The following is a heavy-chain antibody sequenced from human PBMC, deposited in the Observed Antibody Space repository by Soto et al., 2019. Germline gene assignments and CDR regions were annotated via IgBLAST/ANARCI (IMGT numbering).Heavy chain of an antibody. CDR3: ANQPPYSSGFYYFDY. CDR2: ISWNSGSI. J-gene: IGHJ4*02. V-gene: IGHV3-9*01. Sequence: EVQLVESGGGLVQPGRSLRLSCAASGFTFDDYAMHWVRQAPGKGLEWVSGISWNSGSIGYADSVKGRFTISRDNAKNSLYLQMNSLRAEDTALYYCANQPPYSSGFYYFDYWGQGTLVTVSS. D-gene: IGHD6-19*01. CDR1: GFTFDDYA.